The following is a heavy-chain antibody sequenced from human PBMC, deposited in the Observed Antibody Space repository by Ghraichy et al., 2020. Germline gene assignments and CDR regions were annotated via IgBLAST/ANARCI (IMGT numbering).Heavy chain of an antibody. CDR2: INHSGST. J-gene: IGHJ3*02. V-gene: IGHV4-34*01. Sequence: SQTLSLTCAVNGGSFSAHYWSYIRQPPGKGLEWIGEINHSGSTNYSPSLKSRVTISVDTSKNQFSLKLSSVTATDTAVYYCARSRITYYYGSGRNHDSFDIGGQGTWSPSLQ. D-gene: IGHD3-10*01. CDR1: GGSFSAHY. CDR3: ARSRITYYYGSGRNHDSFDI.